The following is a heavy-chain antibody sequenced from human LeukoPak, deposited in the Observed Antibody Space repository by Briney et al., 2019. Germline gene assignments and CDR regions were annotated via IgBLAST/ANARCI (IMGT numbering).Heavy chain of an antibody. J-gene: IGHJ5*02. CDR2: ISTYNGNT. Sequence: ASVKVSCKASGYTFTSYGISWVRQAPGQGLEWMGWISTYNGNTNYAQKLQGRVTVTTDTSTNTAYMELTSLRSDDTAVYYCARPFMEHLVPFDPWGQGTLVTVSS. V-gene: IGHV1-18*01. CDR3: ARPFMEHLVPFDP. D-gene: IGHD6-13*01. CDR1: GYTFTSYG.